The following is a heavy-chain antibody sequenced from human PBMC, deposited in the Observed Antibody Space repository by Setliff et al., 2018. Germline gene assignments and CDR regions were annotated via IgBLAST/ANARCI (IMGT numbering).Heavy chain of an antibody. J-gene: IGHJ3*02. V-gene: IGHV3-23*01. D-gene: IGHD2-21*02. CDR1: GFVFSNYA. CDR3: VKDPSVYGADSGSI. Sequence: GGSLRLSCEASGFVFSNYAMSWVRQAPGKGLEWVSVISGSGENTNYADSVKARFSISRDDAKNTLYLQMTSLRGDDTAVYYCVKDPSVYGADSGSIWGQGTMVTVSS. CDR2: ISGSGENT.